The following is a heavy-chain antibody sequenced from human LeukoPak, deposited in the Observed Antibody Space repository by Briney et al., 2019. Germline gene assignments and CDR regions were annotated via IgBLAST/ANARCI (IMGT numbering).Heavy chain of an antibody. J-gene: IGHJ5*02. CDR2: INHSGST. D-gene: IGHD6-13*01. Sequence: SETLSLTCAVYGGSFSGYYWSWIRQPPGKGLEWIGEINHSGSTNYNPSLKSRVTISVDTSKNQFSLKLSSVTAADTAVYYCARSYSSSWYGRNWFDPWGQGTLVTVSS. CDR3: ARSYSSSWYGRNWFDP. CDR1: GGSFSGYY. V-gene: IGHV4-34*01.